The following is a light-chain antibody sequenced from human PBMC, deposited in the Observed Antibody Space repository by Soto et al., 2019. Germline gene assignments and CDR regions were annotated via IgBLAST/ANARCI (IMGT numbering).Light chain of an antibody. Sequence: QSVLTQPASVSGSPGQSITISCTGTSSDIGTYNYVSWNQQHPGKAPKVIIYEVSNRPSGVSNRFSGSKSGNTASLTISGLQAEEAADYYCSSYTSSNTLVFGTGTKVTVL. CDR3: SSYTSSNTLV. CDR1: SSDIGTYNY. CDR2: EVS. J-gene: IGLJ1*01. V-gene: IGLV2-14*01.